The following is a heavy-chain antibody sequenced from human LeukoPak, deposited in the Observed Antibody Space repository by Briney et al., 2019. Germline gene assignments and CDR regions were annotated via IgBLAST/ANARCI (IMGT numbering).Heavy chain of an antibody. CDR2: TNPNSGDI. CDR1: GYTFTGYY. V-gene: IGHV1-2*02. CDR3: ARPPYYYDSRGQFDY. Sequence: ASVKVSCKASGYTFTGYYMHWVRQAPGQGLEWMGWTNPNSGDIKYAQKFQGRVTMTRDTSITTAYMELSSLTSDDTAVYYCARPPYYYDSRGQFDYWGQGTLVTVSS. D-gene: IGHD3-22*01. J-gene: IGHJ4*02.